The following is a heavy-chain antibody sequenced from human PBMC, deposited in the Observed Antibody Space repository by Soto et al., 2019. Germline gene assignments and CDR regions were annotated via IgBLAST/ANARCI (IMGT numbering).Heavy chain of an antibody. CDR3: AISGTSEYFDL. J-gene: IGHJ2*01. D-gene: IGHD3-10*01. CDR1: GGSISSGGYY. V-gene: IGHV4-31*03. CDR2: IYYSGST. Sequence: QVQLQESGPGLVKPSQTLSLTCTVSGGSISSGGYYWSWIRQHPGKGLEWIGYIYYSGSTYYNPSLKRRVAISVDTSKNQFSLKLSSVTAADTAVYYGAISGTSEYFDLWGRGTLVTVSS.